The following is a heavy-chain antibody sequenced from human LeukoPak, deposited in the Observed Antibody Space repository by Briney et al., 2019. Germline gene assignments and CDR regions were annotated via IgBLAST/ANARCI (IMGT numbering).Heavy chain of an antibody. CDR2: ISSTSSYT. V-gene: IGHV3-11*05. J-gene: IGHJ4*02. D-gene: IGHD6-13*01. Sequence: GGSLRLSCAASGFIFSDYYMSWIRQAPGRGLEWGSYISSTSSYTAYADSVKGRFTISRDKAKNSLYLQMNSLRAEDTAVYFCAKATNTATGTPTLAIDYWGQGTLVTVSS. CDR1: GFIFSDYY. CDR3: AKATNTATGTPTLAIDY.